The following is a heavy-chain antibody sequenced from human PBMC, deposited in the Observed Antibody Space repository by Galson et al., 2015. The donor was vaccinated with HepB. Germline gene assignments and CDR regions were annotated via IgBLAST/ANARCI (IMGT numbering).Heavy chain of an antibody. CDR1: GFTFSRYA. Sequence: SLRLSCAASGFTFSRYAMSWVRQAPGKGLEWVSAISGSGGSTYYADSVKGRFTISRDNSKNTLYLQMNSLRAEDTAVYYCAKDRRPFSGFDYWGQGTLVTVSS. D-gene: IGHD6-6*01. CDR3: AKDRRPFSGFDY. J-gene: IGHJ4*02. V-gene: IGHV3-23*01. CDR2: ISGSGGST.